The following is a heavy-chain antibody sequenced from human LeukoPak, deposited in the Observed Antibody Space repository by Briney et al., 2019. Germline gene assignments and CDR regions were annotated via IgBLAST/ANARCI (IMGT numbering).Heavy chain of an antibody. D-gene: IGHD5-18*01. J-gene: IGHJ4*02. CDR3: ARERYSYGPSGFDY. Sequence: PGRSLRLSCAASGLTFSSYAMHWVRQAPGKGLEWVAVISYDGSNKYYADSVKGRFTISRDNSKNTLYLQMNSLRAEDTAVYYCARERYSYGPSGFDYWGQGTLVTVSS. CDR1: GLTFSSYA. V-gene: IGHV3-30*04. CDR2: ISYDGSNK.